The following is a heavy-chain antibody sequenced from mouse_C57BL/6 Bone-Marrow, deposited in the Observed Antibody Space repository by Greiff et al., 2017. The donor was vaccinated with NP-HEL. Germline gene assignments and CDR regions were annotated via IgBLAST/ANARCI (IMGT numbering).Heavy chain of an antibody. CDR3: ARMRGGTYYSNYEGFAY. CDR2: IDPSDSYT. J-gene: IGHJ3*01. Sequence: QVQLQQPGAELVMPGASVKLSCKASGYTFTSYWMHWVKQRPGQGLEWIGEIDPSDSYTNYNQKFKGKSTLTVDKSSSTAYMQLSSLTSEDSAVYYCARMRGGTYYSNYEGFAYWGQGTLVTVSA. V-gene: IGHV1-69*01. CDR1: GYTFTSYW. D-gene: IGHD2-5*01.